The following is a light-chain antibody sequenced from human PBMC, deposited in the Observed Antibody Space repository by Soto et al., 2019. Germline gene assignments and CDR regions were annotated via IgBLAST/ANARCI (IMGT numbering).Light chain of an antibody. CDR1: SSNIGSNT. CDR2: SNN. CDR3: AAWDDRLNGVV. V-gene: IGLV1-44*01. Sequence: QYVLSHPPSASGTPGHRVTISCSGSSSNIGSNTVNWYQQLPGTAPKLLIYSNNQRPSGVPDRFSGSKSGTSASLAISGLQSADEDDYYCAAWDDRLNGVVFGGGTK. J-gene: IGLJ2*01.